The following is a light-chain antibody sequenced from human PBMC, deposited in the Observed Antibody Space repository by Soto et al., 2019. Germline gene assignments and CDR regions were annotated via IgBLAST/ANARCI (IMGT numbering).Light chain of an antibody. V-gene: IGLV2-11*01. Sequence: QSALTQPRSVSGSPGQSVTISCTGTSSDVGGYNYVSWYQQHPGKAPKLMIYDVSKRPSGVPDRFSGSKSGNKASLTISGLQAEDEADYYCCSYAGSYFFGTGTKLTVL. CDR1: SSDVGGYNY. CDR3: CSYAGSYF. J-gene: IGLJ1*01. CDR2: DVS.